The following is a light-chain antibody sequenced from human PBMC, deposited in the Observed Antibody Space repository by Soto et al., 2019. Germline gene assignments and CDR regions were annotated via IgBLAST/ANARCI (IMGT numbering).Light chain of an antibody. J-gene: IGLJ2*01. CDR2: EVS. CDR3: SSYTSRTTPV. V-gene: IGLV2-14*01. CDR1: SSDVGGYAY. Sequence: QSVLTQPASVSGSPGQTITISCTGTSSDVGGYAYVSWYQQYPGKVPKLVISEVSNRPSGVSHRFSGSRSGNTASLTISGLQAEDEADYHCSSYTSRTTPVFGGGTKLT.